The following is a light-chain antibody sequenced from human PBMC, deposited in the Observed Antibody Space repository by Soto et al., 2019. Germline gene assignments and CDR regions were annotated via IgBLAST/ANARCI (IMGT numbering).Light chain of an antibody. V-gene: IGLV2-14*01. CDR1: SSDVGGYNY. CDR2: EVS. CDR3: SSYTTSSTPVV. J-gene: IGLJ2*01. Sequence: QSALTQPASVSGSPGQSITISCTGTSSDVGGYNYVSWYQQHPGKGPKLMIYEVSNRPSGVSNRFSGSKSGNKASLTISGLQAEDEADYYCSSYTTSSTPVVFGGGTKLTVL.